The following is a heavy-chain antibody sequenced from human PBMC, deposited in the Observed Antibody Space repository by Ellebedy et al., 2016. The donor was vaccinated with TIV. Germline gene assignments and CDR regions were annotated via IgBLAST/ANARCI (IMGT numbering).Heavy chain of an antibody. J-gene: IGHJ4*02. Sequence: GESLKISCAASGFSVNSYYMSWVRQAPGKGLEWVSVIYSGGATSYTDSVRGRLSISRDNYKNTLYLRMNRLRVEDTAVYYCARASRLDTYGLDDWGQGTLVTVSS. D-gene: IGHD5-18*01. CDR1: GFSVNSYY. CDR3: ARASRLDTYGLDD. CDR2: IYSGGAT. V-gene: IGHV3-53*01.